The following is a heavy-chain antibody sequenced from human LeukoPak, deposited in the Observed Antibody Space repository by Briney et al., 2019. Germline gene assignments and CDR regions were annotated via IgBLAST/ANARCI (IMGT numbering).Heavy chain of an antibody. V-gene: IGHV3-30-3*01. D-gene: IGHD4-17*01. CDR1: GFTFSTYT. Sequence: GRSLRLSCATSGFTFSTYTLHWVRQAPGKGLEWVAFISYDGNNKYYTDSVKGRFTISRDNSKNTLYLQMNSLRAEDTAVYYCARVDGDHHPIDYWGQGTLVTVSS. J-gene: IGHJ4*02. CDR3: ARVDGDHHPIDY. CDR2: ISYDGNNK.